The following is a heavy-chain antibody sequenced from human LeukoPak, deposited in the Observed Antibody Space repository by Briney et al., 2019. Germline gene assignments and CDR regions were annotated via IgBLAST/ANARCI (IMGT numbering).Heavy chain of an antibody. D-gene: IGHD5-24*01. CDR3: ARDRGWQQFDY. Sequence: GGSLRLSCAASGFTFSDSWMTWVRQAPGKGLERVANIKEDGSETYYVDSVRGRFSISRDNAKNSMYLEMNSLRAEDTAVYFCARDRGWQQFDYWGQGTLVTASS. J-gene: IGHJ4*02. V-gene: IGHV3-7*01. CDR1: GFTFSDSW. CDR2: IKEDGSET.